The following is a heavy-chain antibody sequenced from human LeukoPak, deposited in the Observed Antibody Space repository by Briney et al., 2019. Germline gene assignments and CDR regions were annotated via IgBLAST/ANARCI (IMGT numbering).Heavy chain of an antibody. D-gene: IGHD3-10*01. CDR1: GFSLSTSGVG. J-gene: IGHJ5*02. V-gene: IGHV2-5*02. Sequence: SGPTLVKPTQTLTLTCTFSGFSLSTSGVGVGWIRQPPGKALEWLALIYWDDDKRYSPSLKSRLTITKDTSKNQVVLTMTNMDPVDTATYYCAHSRYYYGSGSYSDWFDPWGQGTLVTVSS. CDR2: IYWDDDK. CDR3: AHSRYYYGSGSYSDWFDP.